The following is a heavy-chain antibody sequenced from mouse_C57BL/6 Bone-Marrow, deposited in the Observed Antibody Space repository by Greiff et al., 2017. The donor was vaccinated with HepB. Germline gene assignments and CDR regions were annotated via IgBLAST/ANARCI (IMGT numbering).Heavy chain of an antibody. D-gene: IGHD2-5*01. CDR3: ARLGYSNSYYFGY. Sequence: QVQLQQPGAELVKPGASVKLSCKASGYTFTSYWMHWVKQRPGQGLEWIGMIHPNSGSTNYNEKFKSKATLTVDKSSSTAYMQLSSLTSEDSAVYYCARLGYSNSYYFGYWGQGTTLTVSS. V-gene: IGHV1-64*01. CDR2: IHPNSGST. J-gene: IGHJ2*01. CDR1: GYTFTSYW.